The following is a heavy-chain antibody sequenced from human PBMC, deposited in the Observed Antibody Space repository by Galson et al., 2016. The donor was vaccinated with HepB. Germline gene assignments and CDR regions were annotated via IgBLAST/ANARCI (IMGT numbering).Heavy chain of an antibody. CDR2: ISGYNGNT. D-gene: IGHD6-13*01. Sequence: SVKVSCKASGYTFTIYGISWVRQAPGQGLEWLGWISGYNGNTNYAQNVQGRVTMTTDTSTSTAYMELRSLRSDDTAVYYCARVRAAAGLIFDFWGQGTLVTVSS. CDR3: ARVRAAAGLIFDF. CDR1: GYTFTIYG. V-gene: IGHV1-18*04. J-gene: IGHJ4*02.